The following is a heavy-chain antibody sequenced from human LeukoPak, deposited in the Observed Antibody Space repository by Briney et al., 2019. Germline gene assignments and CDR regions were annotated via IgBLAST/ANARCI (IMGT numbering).Heavy chain of an antibody. V-gene: IGHV4-34*01. CDR2: INHSGST. CDR3: ARGHYSASY. J-gene: IGHJ4*02. CDR1: GGSFSGYY. Sequence: SETLSLTCAVYGGSFSGYYWSWIRQPPGKGLEWIGEINHSGSTNYNPSLKSRVTISVDTSKNQFSLKLSSVTAAGTAVYYCARGHYSASYWGQGTLVTVSS. D-gene: IGHD1-26*01.